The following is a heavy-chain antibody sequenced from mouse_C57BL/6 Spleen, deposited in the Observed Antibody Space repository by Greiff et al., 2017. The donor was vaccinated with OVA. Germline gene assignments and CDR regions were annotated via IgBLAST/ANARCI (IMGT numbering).Heavy chain of an antibody. CDR2: ISSGSSTI. CDR3: ARGRGYAMDY. J-gene: IGHJ4*01. CDR1: GFTFSDYG. Sequence: VQLKESGGGLVKPGGSLKLSCAASGFTFSDYGMHWVRQAPEKGLEWVAYISSGSSTIYYADTVKGRFTISRDNAKNTLFLQMTSLRSEDTAMYYCARGRGYAMDYWGQGTSVTVSS. V-gene: IGHV5-17*01.